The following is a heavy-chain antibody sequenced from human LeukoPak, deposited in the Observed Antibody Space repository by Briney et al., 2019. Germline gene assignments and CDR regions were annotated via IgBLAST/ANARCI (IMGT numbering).Heavy chain of an antibody. D-gene: IGHD2-21*02. CDR2: INPNSGGT. CDR1: GYTFTGYY. CDR3: ARAKLDDCGGVCDQYFQH. J-gene: IGHJ1*01. V-gene: IGHV1-2*02. Sequence: ASVKVSCKASGYTFTGYYMHWVRQAPGQGLEWMGWINPNSGGTNYAQKFQGRVTMTRDTSINTAYMELSSLRSDDTAVYYCARAKLDDCGGVCDQYFQHWGQGTLVTVSS.